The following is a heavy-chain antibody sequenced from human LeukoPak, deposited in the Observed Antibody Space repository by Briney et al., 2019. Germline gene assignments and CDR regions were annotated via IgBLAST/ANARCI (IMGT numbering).Heavy chain of an antibody. CDR3: ARAWSCDSSGYYYHFDY. J-gene: IGHJ4*02. V-gene: IGHV1-46*01. D-gene: IGHD3-22*01. Sequence: ASVKVSCKASGYTFTSYGISWVRQAPGQGLEWMGIINPSGGSTSYAQKFQGRVTMTRDTSTSTVYMELSSLRSEDTAVYYCARAWSCDSSGYYYHFDYWGQGTLVTVSS. CDR1: GYTFTSYG. CDR2: INPSGGST.